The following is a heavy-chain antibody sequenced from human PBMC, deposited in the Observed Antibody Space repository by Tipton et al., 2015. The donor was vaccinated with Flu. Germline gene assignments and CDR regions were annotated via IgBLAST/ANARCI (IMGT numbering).Heavy chain of an antibody. D-gene: IGHD6-13*01. V-gene: IGHV4-4*07. CDR3: ARDSSSYWYFDL. CDR1: GGSISSYY. CDR2: IYSSGST. J-gene: IGHJ2*01. Sequence: LRLSCTVSGGSISSYYWSWIRQPAGKGLEWIGRIYSSGSTNYKPSLKSRVTMSVDTSKKQFSLKLSSVTAADTAVYYCARDSSSYWYFDLWGRGTLVTVSS.